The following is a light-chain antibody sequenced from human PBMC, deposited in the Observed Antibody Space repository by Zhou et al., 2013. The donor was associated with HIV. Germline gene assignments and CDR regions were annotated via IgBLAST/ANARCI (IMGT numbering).Light chain of an antibody. Sequence: GDRVTITCRASQGVSIALAWYQQRPGKAPKFLMYDASTLQSGVPSRFSGSGSGTDFTLTISSLQPEDFATYYCQQFHSTPFTFGPGTKVGIK. V-gene: IGKV1-13*02. J-gene: IGKJ3*01. CDR2: DAS. CDR3: QQFHSTPFT. CDR1: QGVSIA.